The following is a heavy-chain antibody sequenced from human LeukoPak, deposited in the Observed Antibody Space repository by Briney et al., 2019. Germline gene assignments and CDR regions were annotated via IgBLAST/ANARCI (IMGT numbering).Heavy chain of an antibody. Sequence: GGSLRLSCAASGFTFSGYSMNWVRQAPGKGLEWVSSISTTSDYIHYADSLKGRVAISRDNAKNSLYLQMNSLRAEDTAVYYCARGGIYSQGFDYWGQGSLVTVSS. J-gene: IGHJ4*02. D-gene: IGHD6-13*01. V-gene: IGHV3-21*01. CDR3: ARGGIYSQGFDY. CDR2: ISTTSDYI. CDR1: GFTFSGYS.